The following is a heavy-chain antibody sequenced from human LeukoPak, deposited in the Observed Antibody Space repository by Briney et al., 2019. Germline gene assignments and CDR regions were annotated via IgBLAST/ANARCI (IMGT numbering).Heavy chain of an antibody. J-gene: IGHJ4*02. CDR2: IYYSGST. CDR3: ARRKRAFDY. Sequence: PSETLSLTCTVSGGSISSSSYYWAWIRQPPGKGLEWIGSIYYSGSTYYNPSLKSRVTISVDTSKNQFSLKLSSVTAADTAVYYCARRKRAFDYWGQGALVTVSS. D-gene: IGHD6-25*01. CDR1: GGSISSSSYY. V-gene: IGHV4-39*01.